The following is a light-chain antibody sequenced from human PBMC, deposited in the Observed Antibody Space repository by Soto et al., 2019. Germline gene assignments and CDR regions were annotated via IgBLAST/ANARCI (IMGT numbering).Light chain of an antibody. CDR2: AAS. CDR3: QQSLSTPPT. V-gene: IGKV1-39*01. CDR1: QSISTY. J-gene: IGKJ4*01. Sequence: DIQMTQSPSSLSAFVGDRITITCRASQSISTYLNWYQLKPGKAPKLLIYAASSLQSGVPSRFSGSGSGTDFTLTISSLQPEDFASYICQQSLSTPPTFGGGTKVEIK.